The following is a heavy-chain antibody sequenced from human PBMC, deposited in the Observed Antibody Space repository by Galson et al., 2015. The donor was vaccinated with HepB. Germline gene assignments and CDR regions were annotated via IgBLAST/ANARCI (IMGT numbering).Heavy chain of an antibody. CDR3: ARHAYGDYDRGSVWGSAGYFDL. V-gene: IGHV5-10-1*01. Sequence: QSGAEVKKPGESLRISCKGSGYSFTSYWISWVRQMPGKGLEWMGRIDPSDSYTNYSPSFQGHVTISADKSISTAYLQWSSLKASDTAMYYCARHAYGDYDRGSVWGSAGYFDLWGRGTLVTVSS. J-gene: IGHJ2*01. D-gene: IGHD4-17*01. CDR2: IDPSDSYT. CDR1: GYSFTSYW.